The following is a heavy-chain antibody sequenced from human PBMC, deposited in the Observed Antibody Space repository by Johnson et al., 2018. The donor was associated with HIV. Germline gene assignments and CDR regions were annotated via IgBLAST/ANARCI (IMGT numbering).Heavy chain of an antibody. Sequence: VQLVESGGGVVQPGRSLRLSCAASGFTFSSYAMHWVRQAPGKGLEWVSGVNWNNDNTGYGDSVKGRFTITRNNAKNSLYLEMNSLRVEDTALYFCARDPFPRFYAFDIWGQGTKVTVSS. J-gene: IGHJ3*02. CDR1: GFTFSSYA. V-gene: IGHV3-20*04. CDR2: VNWNNDNT. CDR3: ARDPFPRFYAFDI.